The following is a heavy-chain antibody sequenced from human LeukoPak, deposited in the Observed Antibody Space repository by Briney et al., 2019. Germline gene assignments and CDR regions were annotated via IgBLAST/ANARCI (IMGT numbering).Heavy chain of an antibody. V-gene: IGHV4-59*08. CDR2: IYYGGST. J-gene: IGHJ3*02. D-gene: IGHD6-19*01. Sequence: PSETLSLTCTVSGGSMNNYYWTWIRQSPGKGLEWIGYIYYGGSTNYNPSLKSRVTISIDTSKNQFSLKLSSVTAADTAVYYCARPRSQLLGNDGFDMWGQGTLVTVSS. CDR1: GGSMNNYY. CDR3: ARPRSQLLGNDGFDM.